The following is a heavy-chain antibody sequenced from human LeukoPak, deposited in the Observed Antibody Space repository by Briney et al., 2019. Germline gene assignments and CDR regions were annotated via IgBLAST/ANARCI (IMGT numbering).Heavy chain of an antibody. Sequence: SVKVSCKASGGTFSSYAISWVRQAPGQGLEWMGGIIPIFGTANYAQKFQGRVTITADESTSTAYMELSSLRSEDTVVYYCARDLGWFGELFGWFDPWGQGTLVTVSS. D-gene: IGHD3-10*01. CDR3: ARDLGWFGELFGWFDP. CDR1: GGTFSSYA. J-gene: IGHJ5*02. V-gene: IGHV1-69*13. CDR2: IIPIFGTA.